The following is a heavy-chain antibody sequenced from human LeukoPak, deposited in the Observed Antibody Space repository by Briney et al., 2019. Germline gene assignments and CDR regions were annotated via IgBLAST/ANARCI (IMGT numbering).Heavy chain of an antibody. Sequence: GGSLRLSCAASGFTFSSYAMSWARQAPGKGLEWVSAISGSGGSTYYADSVKGRFTISRDNSKNTLYLQMNSLRAEDTAVYYCATVHSSGWPYYFDYWGQGTLVTVSS. J-gene: IGHJ4*02. V-gene: IGHV3-23*01. CDR1: GFTFSSYA. CDR3: ATVHSSGWPYYFDY. CDR2: ISGSGGST. D-gene: IGHD6-19*01.